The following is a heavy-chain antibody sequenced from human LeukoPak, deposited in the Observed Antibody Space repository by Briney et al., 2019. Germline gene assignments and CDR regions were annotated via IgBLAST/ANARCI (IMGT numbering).Heavy chain of an antibody. Sequence: GGSLRLSCAASGFTFSSYSMNWVRQAPGKGLEWVSSISTSSSYIYYAGSVKGRFTISRDNAKNSLYLQMNSLRAEDTAVYHCARLYYYDSSGSSTFDYWGQGTLVTVSS. CDR2: ISTSSSYI. J-gene: IGHJ4*02. D-gene: IGHD3-22*01. CDR3: ARLYYYDSSGSSTFDY. V-gene: IGHV3-21*01. CDR1: GFTFSSYS.